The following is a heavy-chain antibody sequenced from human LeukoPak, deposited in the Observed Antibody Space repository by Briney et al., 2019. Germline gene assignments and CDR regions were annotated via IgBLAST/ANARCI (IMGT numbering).Heavy chain of an antibody. J-gene: IGHJ4*02. CDR2: ISYDGSNK. CDR1: GFTFSSYG. CDR3: AKDRGDPVWYFDY. Sequence: GRSLRLSCAASGFTFSSYGMHWVRQAPGKGLVWVAVISYDGSNKYYADSVKGRFTISRDNSKNTLDLQMNRLRAEDTAVYYCAKDRGDPVWYFDYWGQGTLVTVSS. V-gene: IGHV3-30*18. D-gene: IGHD2-8*01.